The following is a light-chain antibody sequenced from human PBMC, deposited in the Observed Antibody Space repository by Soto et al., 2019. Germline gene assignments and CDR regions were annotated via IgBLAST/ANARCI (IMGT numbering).Light chain of an antibody. CDR1: QSVSSY. Sequence: EIVLTQSPATLSLSPGERATLSCRASQSVSSYLAWYQQKPGQAPRLLIYGASSRATGIPVRFSGSGSGTDFTLTISRLEPEDFAVYYCQHFSNSPSITFGQGTRLEIK. CDR3: QHFSNSPSIT. CDR2: GAS. J-gene: IGKJ5*01. V-gene: IGKV3-20*01.